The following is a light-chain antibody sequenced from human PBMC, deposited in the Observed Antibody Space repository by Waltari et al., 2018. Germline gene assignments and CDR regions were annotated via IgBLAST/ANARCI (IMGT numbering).Light chain of an antibody. CDR2: KAS. CDR3: QHYKDYPWA. V-gene: IGKV1-5*03. Sequence: DIQMTQSPSTLSASVGDRVTITCRASQSVNSWVAWYQQKPRKAPKLLIFKASSLESGGPSRFSGSGSGTEFTLTISSLQPDDFATYYCQHYKDYPWAFGQGTKVEIK. J-gene: IGKJ1*01. CDR1: QSVNSW.